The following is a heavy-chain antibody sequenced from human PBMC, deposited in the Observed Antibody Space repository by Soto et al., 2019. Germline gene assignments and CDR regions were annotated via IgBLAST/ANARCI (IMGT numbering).Heavy chain of an antibody. CDR3: VSLIGNSWLDS. CDR1: GDSVSTNSVT. J-gene: IGHJ5*01. D-gene: IGHD2-8*01. CDR2: TYYRSKWFN. V-gene: IGHV6-1*01. Sequence: PSQTLSLTCAISGDSVSTNSVTWNWIRQSPSRGLEWLGRTYYRSKWFNDYAVSVKGRITINPDTSNNQLSLQLNSVTPDDTAVYYCVSLIGNSWLDSWGQGTLVTVSS.